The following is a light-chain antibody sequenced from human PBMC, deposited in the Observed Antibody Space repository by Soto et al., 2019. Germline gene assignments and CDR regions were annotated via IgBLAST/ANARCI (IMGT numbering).Light chain of an antibody. CDR1: QPISTW. CDR3: QQAKTFPFT. J-gene: IGKJ2*01. Sequence: IQMTQSPSSVSAAVGDRVTMTCRASQPISTWLAWFQQKPGKAPKLLIYDASSLQSGVPARFRGSGSGSDFTLTISSLLPEDVATYYCQQAKTFPFTFGQGTKVDIK. CDR2: DAS. V-gene: IGKV1-12*01.